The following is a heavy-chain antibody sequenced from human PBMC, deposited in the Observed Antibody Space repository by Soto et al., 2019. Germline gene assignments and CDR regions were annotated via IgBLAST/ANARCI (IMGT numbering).Heavy chain of an antibody. CDR3: AREGLGQQLAPTQCHFEF. Sequence: SKPLSITCTVYGGSISSYYWSWIRQPAGKGLEWIGRIYTSGSTNYNPSLKSRVTMSVDTSKNQFSLKLSSVTAADTAVYYVAREGLGQQLAPTQCHFEFWGR. CDR2: IYTSGST. J-gene: IGHJ2*01. D-gene: IGHD6-13*01. CDR1: GGSISSYY. V-gene: IGHV4-4*07.